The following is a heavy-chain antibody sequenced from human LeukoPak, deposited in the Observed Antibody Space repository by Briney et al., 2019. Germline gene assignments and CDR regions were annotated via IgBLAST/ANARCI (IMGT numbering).Heavy chain of an antibody. CDR2: IREDGSEK. J-gene: IGHJ6*02. CDR3: ARGRGIGA. CDR1: KFPFGSYD. Sequence: GGSLRLSCAASKFPFGSYDMHWVRQAPGKGLEWVANIREDGSEKYYVDSVNGRFTISRDNAKNSLSLQMNSLRAEDMGVYYCARGRGIGAWGQGTTVTVSS. V-gene: IGHV3-7*01.